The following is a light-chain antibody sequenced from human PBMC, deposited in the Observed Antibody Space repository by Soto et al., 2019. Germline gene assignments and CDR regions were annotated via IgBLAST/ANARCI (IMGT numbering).Light chain of an antibody. J-gene: IGKJ2*01. CDR2: GAS. CDR3: QQYDIWPPYT. CDR1: QSVSSN. V-gene: IGKV3-15*01. Sequence: EVVVAQSPATLSVSPGERATVSCRSSQSVSSNLAWYQQKPGQAPRLLIYGASTRATGIPARFSGSGSGTEFTVTISSLQSEDFAIYYCQQYDIWPPYTFGQGTKVDI.